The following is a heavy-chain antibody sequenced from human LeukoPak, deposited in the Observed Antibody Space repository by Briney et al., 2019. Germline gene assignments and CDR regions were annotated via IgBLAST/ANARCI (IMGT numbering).Heavy chain of an antibody. V-gene: IGHV4-34*01. CDR3: ARCLGAARQGAFDI. Sequence: SETLSLTCAVYGGSFSGYYWSWIRQPPGKGLEWIGEINHSGSTNYNPSLKSRVTISVDTSKNQFSLKLSSVTAADTAVYYCARCLGAARQGAFDIWGQGTMVTVSS. D-gene: IGHD6-6*01. CDR1: GGSFSGYY. J-gene: IGHJ3*02. CDR2: INHSGST.